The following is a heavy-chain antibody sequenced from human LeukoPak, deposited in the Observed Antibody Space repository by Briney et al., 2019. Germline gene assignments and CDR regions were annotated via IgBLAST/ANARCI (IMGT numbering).Heavy chain of an antibody. CDR3: ARDDIVVVRDAFDI. Sequence: GGSLRLSCAASGFTFSSYWMSWVRQAPGKGLEWVANIKQDGSEKYYVDSVKGRFTISRDNTKNSLYLQINSLRAEDTAVYYCARDDIVVVRDAFDIWGQGTMVTVSS. CDR1: GFTFSSYW. CDR2: IKQDGSEK. V-gene: IGHV3-7*01. D-gene: IGHD2-15*01. J-gene: IGHJ3*02.